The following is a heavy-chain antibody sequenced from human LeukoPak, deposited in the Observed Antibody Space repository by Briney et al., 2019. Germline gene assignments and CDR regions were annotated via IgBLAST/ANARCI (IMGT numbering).Heavy chain of an antibody. CDR3: ARPTANVGFDI. V-gene: IGHV4-39*07. D-gene: IGHD1-1*01. J-gene: IGHJ3*02. Sequence: SETLSLTCTVSGGSISSSSNYWGWIRQPPGKGLEWIGSIYYSGSTYYNPSLKSRLTISIDTSKNQFSLKLNSVTAADTAVYYCARPTANVGFDIWGQGTMVTVSS. CDR2: IYYSGST. CDR1: GGSISSSSNY.